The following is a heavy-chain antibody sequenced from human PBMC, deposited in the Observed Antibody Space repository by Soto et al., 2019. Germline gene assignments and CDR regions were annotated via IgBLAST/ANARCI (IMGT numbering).Heavy chain of an antibody. CDR3: ARDASYGNTRYFDY. CDR2: ISSSSSTI. Sequence: GGSLRLSCAASGFTFSSYSMNWVRQAPGKGLEWVSYISSSSSTIYYADSVKGRFTISRDNAKNSLYLQMNSLRDEDTAVYYCARDASYGNTRYFDYWGQGTLVTVSS. CDR1: GFTFSSYS. J-gene: IGHJ4*02. V-gene: IGHV3-48*02. D-gene: IGHD5-18*01.